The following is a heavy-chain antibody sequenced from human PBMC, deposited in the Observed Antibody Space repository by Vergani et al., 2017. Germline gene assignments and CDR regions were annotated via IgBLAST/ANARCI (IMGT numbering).Heavy chain of an antibody. CDR1: GGTFSSYT. CDR2: IIPILGIA. CDR3: ARGDYGGNSRYFDL. Sequence: QVQLVQSGAEVKKPGSSVKVSCKASGGTFSSYTISWVRQAPGQGLEWMGRIIPILGIANYAQKFQGRVTITADKSTSTAYMELSSLRSEDTAVYYCARGDYGGNSRYFDLWGRGTLFTVSS. D-gene: IGHD4-23*01. V-gene: IGHV1-69*02. J-gene: IGHJ2*01.